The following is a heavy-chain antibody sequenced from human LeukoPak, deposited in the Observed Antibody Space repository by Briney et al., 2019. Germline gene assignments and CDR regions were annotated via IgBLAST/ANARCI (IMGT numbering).Heavy chain of an antibody. Sequence: SETLSLTCTVSGGSISSSSYYWGWIRQPPGKGLEWIGSIYYSGSTYYNPSLKSRVTISVDTSKNQFSLKLSSVTAADTAVYYCARVGVGYFDSSDYYRPDAFDIWGQGTMVTVSS. CDR2: IYYSGST. J-gene: IGHJ3*02. CDR1: GGSISSSSYY. CDR3: ARVGVGYFDSSDYYRPDAFDI. V-gene: IGHV4-39*07. D-gene: IGHD3-22*01.